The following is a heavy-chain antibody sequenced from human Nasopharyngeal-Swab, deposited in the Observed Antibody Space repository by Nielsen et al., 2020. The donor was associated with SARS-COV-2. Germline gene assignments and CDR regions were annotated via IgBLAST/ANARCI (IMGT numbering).Heavy chain of an antibody. Sequence: GGSLRLSCSASGFTFSTYAMSWVRQAPGKGLEWVSSVSGTGHTTKYTDSVKGLFTISRDNSEKKVYLEMHSLRAEDTAVYYCVKDRYCSGGACYFNGFDSWGQGTLVTVSS. CDR3: VKDRYCSGGACYFNGFDS. CDR1: GFTFSTYA. J-gene: IGHJ4*02. D-gene: IGHD2-15*01. CDR2: VSGTGHTT. V-gene: IGHV3-23*01.